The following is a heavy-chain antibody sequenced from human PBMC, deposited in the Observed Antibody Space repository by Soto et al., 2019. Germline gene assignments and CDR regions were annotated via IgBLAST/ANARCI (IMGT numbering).Heavy chain of an antibody. D-gene: IGHD3-22*01. CDR3: ARDGSYDSSGHWVADSVFEF. V-gene: IGHV1-18*01. CDR1: GYSFTNYG. Sequence: QVQLVQSRGEVKMPGASVTVSCKASGYSFTNYGISWVRQAPGQGLEWMGWISTLNGNTNLEQRFQGIVTMTTAISTTTAYMDVRSLPSVATAVYYCARDGSYDSSGHWVADSVFEFWGQGTMVSVSS. CDR2: ISTLNGNT. J-gene: IGHJ3*01.